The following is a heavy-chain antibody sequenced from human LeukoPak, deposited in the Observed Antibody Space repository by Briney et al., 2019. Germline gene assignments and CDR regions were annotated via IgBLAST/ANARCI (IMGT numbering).Heavy chain of an antibody. D-gene: IGHD3-9*01. V-gene: IGHV1-8*01. Sequence: ASVKVSCKASGYTFTSYDINWVRQATGQGLEWMGWMNPNSGNTGYAQKFQGRVTMTRNTSISTAYMELSSLRSEDTAVYYCAREDILPGRGGYWGQGTLVTVSS. J-gene: IGHJ4*02. CDR2: MNPNSGNT. CDR3: AREDILPGRGGY. CDR1: GYTFTSYD.